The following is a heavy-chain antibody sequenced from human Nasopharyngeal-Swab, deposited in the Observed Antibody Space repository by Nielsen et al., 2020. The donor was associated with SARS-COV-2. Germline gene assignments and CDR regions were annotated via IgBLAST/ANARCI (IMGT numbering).Heavy chain of an antibody. V-gene: IGHV3-20*04. Sequence: GESLKISCAASGFTFDDYGMSWVRQAPGKGLEWVSGINWNGCSTGYADSVKGRFTISRDNAKNSLYLQMNSLRAEDTALYYCAKIASGTSSYFDYWGQGSLVTVSS. CDR1: GFTFDDYG. D-gene: IGHD1-1*01. CDR3: AKIASGTSSYFDY. J-gene: IGHJ4*03. CDR2: INWNGCST.